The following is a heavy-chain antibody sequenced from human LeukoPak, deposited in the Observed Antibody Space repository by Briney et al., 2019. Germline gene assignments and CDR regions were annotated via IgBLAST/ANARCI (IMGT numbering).Heavy chain of an antibody. Sequence: GGSLRLSCAASGFTFSDYYMSWIRQAPGKGLEWVSYISSSGSTIYYADSVKGRFTISRDNAKNSLYLQMNSLRAEDTAVYYCARFPYYYDSSGYPSFDYWGQGTLVTVSS. CDR1: GFTFSDYY. CDR3: ARFPYYYDSSGYPSFDY. D-gene: IGHD3-22*01. CDR2: ISSSGSTI. J-gene: IGHJ4*02. V-gene: IGHV3-11*04.